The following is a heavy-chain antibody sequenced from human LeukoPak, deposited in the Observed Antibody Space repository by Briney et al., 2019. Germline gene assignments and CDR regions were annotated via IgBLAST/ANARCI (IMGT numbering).Heavy chain of an antibody. CDR2: INHSGST. CDR3: ARASPLRVPSGGSYRY. J-gene: IGHJ4*02. V-gene: IGHV4-38-2*02. CDR1: GYSISSGYY. Sequence: PSETLSLTCTVSGYSISSGYYWSWIRQPPGKGLEWIGEINHSGSTNYNPSLKSRVTISVDTSKNQFSLKLSSVTAADTAVYYCARASPLRVPSGGSYRYWGQGTLVTVSS. D-gene: IGHD3-16*02.